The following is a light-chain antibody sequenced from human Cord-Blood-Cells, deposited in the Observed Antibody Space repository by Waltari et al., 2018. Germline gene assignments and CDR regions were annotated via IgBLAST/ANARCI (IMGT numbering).Light chain of an antibody. V-gene: IGLV1-40*01. CDR3: QSYDSSLSGWV. CDR2: GNS. CDR1: SYNIGAGYA. J-gene: IGLJ3*02. Sequence: QSVLTQPPSVSGAPGQRVTISCTGSSYNIGAGYAVHWYQQLPGTATKLIIYGNSHRPSGVPDRFSGSKSCASASLAITGLHAEDEADYYGQSYDSSLSGWVFGGGTKLTVL.